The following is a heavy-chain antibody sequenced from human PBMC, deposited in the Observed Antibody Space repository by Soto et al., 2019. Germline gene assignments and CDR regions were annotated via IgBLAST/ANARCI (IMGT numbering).Heavy chain of an antibody. J-gene: IGHJ4*02. Sequence: PSETLSLTCTVSGGSISSSSYYWGWIRQPPGKGLEWIGSIYYSGSTYYNPSLKSRVTISVDTSKNQFSLKLSSVTAADTAVYYCARRDSSGYLSLYYFDYWGQGTLVTVSS. CDR2: IYYSGST. V-gene: IGHV4-39*01. CDR1: GGSISSSSYY. CDR3: ARRDSSGYLSLYYFDY. D-gene: IGHD3-22*01.